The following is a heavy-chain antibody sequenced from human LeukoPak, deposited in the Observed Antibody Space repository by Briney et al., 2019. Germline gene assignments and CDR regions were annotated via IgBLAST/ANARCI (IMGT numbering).Heavy chain of an antibody. V-gene: IGHV3-33*01. CDR2: IWYDGSNK. Sequence: PGGSLRLSCAASGFTFSSYGMHWVRQAPGKGREWVAVIWYDGSNKYYADSVKGRFTISRDNSKNTLYLQMNSLRAEDTAVYYCAREDYYDSSGYYYPLLDYWGQGTLVTVSS. CDR3: AREDYYDSSGYYYPLLDY. J-gene: IGHJ4*02. D-gene: IGHD3-22*01. CDR1: GFTFSSYG.